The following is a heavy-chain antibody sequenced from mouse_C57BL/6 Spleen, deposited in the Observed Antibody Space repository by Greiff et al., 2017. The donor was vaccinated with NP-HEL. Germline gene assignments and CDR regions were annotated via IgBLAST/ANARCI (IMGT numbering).Heavy chain of an antibody. CDR3: AKNEGYYSNYAMDY. V-gene: IGHV2-5*01. J-gene: IGHJ4*01. CDR2: IWRGGST. D-gene: IGHD2-5*01. Sequence: VNVVESGPGLVQPSQSLSITCTVSGFSLTSYGVHWVLQSPGKGLEWLGVIWRGGSTDYNAAFMSRLSITKDNSKSQVFFKMNSLQADDTAIYYCAKNEGYYSNYAMDYWGQGTSVTVSS. CDR1: GFSLTSYG.